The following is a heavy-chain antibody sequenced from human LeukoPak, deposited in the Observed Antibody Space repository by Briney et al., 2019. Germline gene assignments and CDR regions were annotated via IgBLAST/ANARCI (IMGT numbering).Heavy chain of an antibody. CDR1: GGSISSSNW. CDR2: IYHSGST. Sequence: PSGTLSLTCAVSGGSISSSNWRSWVRQPPGKGLEWIGEIYHSGSTNYNPSLKSRVTISVDKSKNQFSLKLSSVTAADTAVYYCARAPSIAVAPPNRGDWFDPWGQGTLVTVSS. D-gene: IGHD6-19*01. V-gene: IGHV4-4*02. CDR3: ARAPSIAVAPPNRGDWFDP. J-gene: IGHJ5*02.